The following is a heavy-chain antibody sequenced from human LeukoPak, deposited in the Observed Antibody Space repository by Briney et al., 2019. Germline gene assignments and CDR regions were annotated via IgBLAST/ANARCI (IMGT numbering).Heavy chain of an antibody. CDR1: GFTFSSYT. Sequence: GGSLRLSCAASGFTFSSYTMSWVRQAPGKGLEWVSAISHTSEYTYHADSVKGRFTISRDNSKNTLYLQMNSLRAEDAAVYFCAKGSAAGRPYYFDYWGQGTLVTVSS. CDR3: AKGSAAGRPYYFDY. CDR2: ISHTSEYT. V-gene: IGHV3-23*01. D-gene: IGHD6-25*01. J-gene: IGHJ4*02.